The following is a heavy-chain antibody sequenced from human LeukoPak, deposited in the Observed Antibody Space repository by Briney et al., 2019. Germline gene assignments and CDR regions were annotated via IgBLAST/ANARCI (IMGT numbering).Heavy chain of an antibody. CDR2: IYHSGST. Sequence: TLSLTCAVSGGSISSSNWWSLVRQPPGKGLEWIGEIYHSGSTNYNPSLKSRVTISVDKSKNQFSLKLSSVTAADTAVYYCLMFGDPRTVYYYYGMDVWGKGTTVTVSS. D-gene: IGHD3-10*02. CDR1: GGSISSSNW. CDR3: LMFGDPRTVYYYYGMDV. J-gene: IGHJ6*04. V-gene: IGHV4-4*02.